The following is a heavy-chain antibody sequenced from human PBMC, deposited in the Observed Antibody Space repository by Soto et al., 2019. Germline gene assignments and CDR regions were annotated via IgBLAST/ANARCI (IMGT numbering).Heavy chain of an antibody. CDR1: GYSINIAHY. D-gene: IGHD1-26*01. CDR3: ARGTGSLSSAMDV. Sequence: SETLSLTCAVSGYSINIAHYWGWIRQPPGKGLEWLGTFYHSGTTYYNPSLRGRVTISVDTSKNQFSLELRSVSAADTAVYYCARGTGSLSSAMDVWGPGTTVTVSS. J-gene: IGHJ6*02. CDR2: FYHSGTT. V-gene: IGHV4-38-2*01.